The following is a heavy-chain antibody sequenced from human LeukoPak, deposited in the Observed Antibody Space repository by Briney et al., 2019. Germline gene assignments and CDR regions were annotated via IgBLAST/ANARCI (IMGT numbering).Heavy chain of an antibody. J-gene: IGHJ4*02. Sequence: GASVTVSCKASGYTFTSYGISWVRQAPGQGLEWMGRINPNSGGTNYAQKFQGRVTMTRDTSISTAYMELSGLMSDDTAVYFCARGSIVGAGGPNGYWGQGTLVTVSS. CDR1: GYTFTSYG. V-gene: IGHV1-2*06. D-gene: IGHD1-26*01. CDR2: INPNSGGT. CDR3: ARGSIVGAGGPNGY.